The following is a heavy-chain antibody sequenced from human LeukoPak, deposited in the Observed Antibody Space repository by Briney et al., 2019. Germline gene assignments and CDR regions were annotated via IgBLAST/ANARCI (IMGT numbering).Heavy chain of an antibody. Sequence: ASVKVSCKASGYTFTSNYMRWVRQAPGQGLEWMGVIAPSSGTTSYAQKFQGRVTMTRDTSTSTAYMELRSLRSDDTAVYYCARGIAVAGTGRFYYFDYWGQGTLVTVSS. D-gene: IGHD6-19*01. CDR3: ARGIAVAGTGRFYYFDY. CDR1: GYTFTSNY. J-gene: IGHJ4*02. V-gene: IGHV1-46*01. CDR2: IAPSSGTT.